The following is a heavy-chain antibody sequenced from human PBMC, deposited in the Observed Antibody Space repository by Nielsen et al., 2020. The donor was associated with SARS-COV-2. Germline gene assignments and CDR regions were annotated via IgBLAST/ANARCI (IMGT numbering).Heavy chain of an antibody. J-gene: IGHJ4*02. V-gene: IGHV4-30-2*01. CDR2: IYYSGNT. CDR1: GASIDSGGYS. CDR3: ASFYVDATTITDH. D-gene: IGHD2/OR15-2a*01. Sequence: SETLSLTCAVSGASIDSGGYSWSWIRQPPGKGLEWIGYIYYSGNTYYNPSLKSRVIISIDRSKNQFSLKLTSVTAADTAVYYCASFYVDATTITDHWGQGTLVTVSS.